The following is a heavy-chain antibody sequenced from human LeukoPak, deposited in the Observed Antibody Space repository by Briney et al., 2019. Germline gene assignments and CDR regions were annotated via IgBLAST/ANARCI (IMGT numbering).Heavy chain of an antibody. J-gene: IGHJ6*03. V-gene: IGHV1-69*13. D-gene: IGHD2-21*01. CDR2: IIPIFGTA. Sequence: SVKVSCKASGGTFSSYAISWVRQTPGQGLEWMGGIIPIFGTANYAQKFQGRVTITADESTSTAYMELSSLRSEDTAVYYCARVAIPQIYYYYMDVWGKGTTVTVSS. CDR1: GGTFSSYA. CDR3: ARVAIPQIYYYYMDV.